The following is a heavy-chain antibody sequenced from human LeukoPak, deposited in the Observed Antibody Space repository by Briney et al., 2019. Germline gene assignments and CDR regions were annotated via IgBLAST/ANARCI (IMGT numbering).Heavy chain of an antibody. J-gene: IGHJ4*02. CDR1: GFTFSSYS. D-gene: IGHD5-12*01. CDR2: ISSSSSYI. CDR3: ARRADTGYSGYDYHY. V-gene: IGHV3-21*01. Sequence: TGRSLRLSCAASGFTFSSYSMNWVRQAPGKGLEWVSSISSSSSYIYYEDSVKGRFTISRDNAKNSLYLQMNSLRAEDTAVYYCARRADTGYSGYDYHYWGQGTLVTVSS.